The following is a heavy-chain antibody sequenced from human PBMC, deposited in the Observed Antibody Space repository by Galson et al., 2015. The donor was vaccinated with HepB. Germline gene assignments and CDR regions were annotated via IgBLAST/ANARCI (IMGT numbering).Heavy chain of an antibody. CDR3: ATERPIYSGYTHFDY. V-gene: IGHV1-69*04. J-gene: IGHJ4*02. CDR2: IIPILGIA. CDR1: GGTFSSYA. D-gene: IGHD5-12*01. Sequence: SVKVSCKASGGTFSSYAISWVRQAPGQGLEWMGRIIPILGIANYAQKFQGRVTITADKSTSTAYMELSSLRSEDTAVYYCATERPIYSGYTHFDYWGQGTLVTVSS.